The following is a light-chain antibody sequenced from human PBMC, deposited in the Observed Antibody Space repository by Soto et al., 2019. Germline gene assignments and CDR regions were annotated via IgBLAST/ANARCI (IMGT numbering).Light chain of an antibody. V-gene: IGKV3D-15*01. CDR3: QQYDSWPLT. CDR1: QSVDSN. CDR2: GAS. Sequence: EIVMTQSPGTLSVSTGEGTTLSCRASQSVDSNLAWYQQKPGQTPRLLIYGASTRATGIPDRFRGSGSWTEFTLNISSLQSEELAAYYCQQYDSWPLTFGGGTKVDIK. J-gene: IGKJ4*01.